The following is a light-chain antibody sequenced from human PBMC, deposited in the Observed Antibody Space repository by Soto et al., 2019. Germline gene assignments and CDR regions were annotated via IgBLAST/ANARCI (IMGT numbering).Light chain of an antibody. CDR2: GAS. Sequence: EIVLTQSPGTLSLSPGERATLSCRASQSVSSSYLAWYQQNPGQAPRLLIYGASSRATGIPDRFSGSGSGTDCTLTISRLEPEDFEVYYCQQYGSSPRTFGQGTKLEIK. CDR3: QQYGSSPRT. CDR1: QSVSSSY. J-gene: IGKJ2*01. V-gene: IGKV3-20*01.